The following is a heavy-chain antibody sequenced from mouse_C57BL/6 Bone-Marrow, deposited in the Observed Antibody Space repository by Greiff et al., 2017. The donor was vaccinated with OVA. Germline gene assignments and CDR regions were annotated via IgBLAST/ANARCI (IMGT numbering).Heavy chain of an antibody. V-gene: IGHV1-50*01. Sequence: VQLQQPGAELVKPGASVQLSCKASGYTFTSYWMHWVKQRPGQGLEWIGELDPSGSYTNYNQKFKGKATLPVDTSSSTDYMQLSSLTSEDSAVYFCARWGGYFYAMDYWGQGTSVTVSS. CDR2: LDPSGSYT. CDR1: GYTFTSYW. CDR3: ARWGGYFYAMDY. D-gene: IGHD2-3*01. J-gene: IGHJ4*01.